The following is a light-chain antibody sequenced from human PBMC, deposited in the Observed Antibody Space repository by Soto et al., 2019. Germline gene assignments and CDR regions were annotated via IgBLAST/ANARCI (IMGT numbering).Light chain of an antibody. CDR3: QQYGTSLLT. J-gene: IGKJ1*01. CDR2: GES. Sequence: IVLTHSPGTLSLSPVERATLSFRASQSVSSNYFAWYQQKPGQAPRLLIYGESRRATGVPDRFSGSGSGTDFTLTINRLEPEDFAVYYCQQYGTSLLTFGQGTKVDI. V-gene: IGKV3-20*01. CDR1: QSVSSNY.